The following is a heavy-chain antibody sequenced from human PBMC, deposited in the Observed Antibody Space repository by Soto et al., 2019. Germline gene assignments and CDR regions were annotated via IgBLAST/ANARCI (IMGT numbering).Heavy chain of an antibody. CDR2: INPNSGGT. V-gene: IGHV1-2*02. CDR1: GYTFTGYY. D-gene: IGHD3-3*01. CDR3: TTDFWSGYYQTQYDGGIDY. Sequence: ASVKVSCKASGYTFTGYYMHWVRQAPGQGLEWMGWINPNSGGTNYAQKFQGRVTMTRDTSISTAYMELGRLRSDDTAVYYCTTDFWSGYYQTQYDGGIDYWGQGTLVTVSS. J-gene: IGHJ4*02.